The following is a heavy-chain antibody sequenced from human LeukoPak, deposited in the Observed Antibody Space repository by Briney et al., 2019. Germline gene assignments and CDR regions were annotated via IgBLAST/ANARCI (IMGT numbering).Heavy chain of an antibody. CDR3: ARDLGIAAAGSDY. V-gene: IGHV1-69*04. D-gene: IGHD6-13*01. J-gene: IGHJ4*02. Sequence: SVKVSCKASGGTFSSYAISWVRQAPGQGLEWMGRIIPILGIANYAQKFQGRVTITADKSTSTAYMELSSLRSEDTAVYYCARDLGIAAAGSDYWGQGTLVTVSS. CDR2: IIPILGIA. CDR1: GGTFSSYA.